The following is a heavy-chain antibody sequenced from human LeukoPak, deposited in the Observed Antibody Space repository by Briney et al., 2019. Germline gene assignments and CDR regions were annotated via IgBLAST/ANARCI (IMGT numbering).Heavy chain of an antibody. Sequence: ASVKVSCKASSYTFTSYGISWVRQAPGQGLEWMGWISAYNSNTNYAQKLQGRVTMTTDTSTSTAYMELRSLRSDDTAVYYCARLSDSSGWGYFDYWGQGTLVTVSS. V-gene: IGHV1-18*04. CDR1: SYTFTSYG. D-gene: IGHD6-19*01. CDR3: ARLSDSSGWGYFDY. CDR2: ISAYNSNT. J-gene: IGHJ4*02.